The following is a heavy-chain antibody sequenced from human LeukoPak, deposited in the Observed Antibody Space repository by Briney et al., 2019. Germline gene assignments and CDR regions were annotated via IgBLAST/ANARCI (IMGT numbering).Heavy chain of an antibody. D-gene: IGHD6-19*01. CDR2: IWYDGSNK. J-gene: IGHJ4*02. Sequence: PGRSLRLSCAASGFTFSSYGMHWVRQAPGKGLERVAVIWYDGSNKYYADSVKGRFTISRDNSKNTLYLQMNSLRAEDTAVYYCARCSSGWYGVDYWGQGTLVTVSS. CDR1: GFTFSSYG. V-gene: IGHV3-33*01. CDR3: ARCSSGWYGVDY.